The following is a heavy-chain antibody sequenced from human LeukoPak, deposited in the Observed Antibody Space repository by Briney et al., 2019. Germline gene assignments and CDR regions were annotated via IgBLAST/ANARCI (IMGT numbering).Heavy chain of an antibody. CDR2: IYYGGST. CDR1: GGSISSYY. D-gene: IGHD6-13*01. Sequence: SETLSLTCTVSGGSISSYYWSWIRQPPGKGLEWIGYIYYGGSTNYIPSLKSRVTISVDTSKNQFSLKLSSVTAADTAVYYCARVPPAKAAAGTAAFDIWGQGTMVTVSS. V-gene: IGHV4-59*01. CDR3: ARVPPAKAAAGTAAFDI. J-gene: IGHJ3*02.